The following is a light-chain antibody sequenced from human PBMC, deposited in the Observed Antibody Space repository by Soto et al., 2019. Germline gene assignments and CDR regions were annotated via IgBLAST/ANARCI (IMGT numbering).Light chain of an antibody. CDR2: WAS. CDR3: QQYYSTPWT. V-gene: IGKV4-1*01. CDR1: QSVLFRSNNENY. Sequence: DIVMTQSPDSLAVSLGERATINCKSSQSVLFRSNNENYLAWYQQKPGQPPKLLIYWASTRESGVPDRFSGSGSGTDFTLTISSLQAEDVAVYYCQQYYSTPWTFGQGTKVEIK. J-gene: IGKJ1*01.